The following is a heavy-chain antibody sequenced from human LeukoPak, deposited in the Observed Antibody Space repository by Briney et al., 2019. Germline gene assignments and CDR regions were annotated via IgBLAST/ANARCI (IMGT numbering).Heavy chain of an antibody. CDR3: ARGYSKYAFDY. J-gene: IGHJ4*02. CDR2: ISGGSSTI. V-gene: IGHV3-48*01. D-gene: IGHD4-11*01. Sequence: GKSLRLSCVASGFTFSSYSMNWVRQAPGKGLEWVSYISGGSSTIYYADSVKGQFTISRDNAKNSLYLQMNSLRAEDTAVYYCARGYSKYAFDYWGRGTLVTVSS. CDR1: GFTFSSYS.